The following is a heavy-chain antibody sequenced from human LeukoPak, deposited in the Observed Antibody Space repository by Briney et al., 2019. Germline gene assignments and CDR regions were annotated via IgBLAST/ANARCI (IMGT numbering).Heavy chain of an antibody. Sequence: SQTLSLTCTVSGGSISSGGYYWSWIRQPPGKGLEWIGYIYHSGSTYYNPSLKSRVTISVDRSKNQFSLKLNSVTPEDTAVYYCARVLFTRIAAAGTYYYYGMDVWGQGTTVTVSS. D-gene: IGHD6-13*01. J-gene: IGHJ6*02. V-gene: IGHV4-30-2*01. CDR1: GGSISSGGYY. CDR2: IYHSGST. CDR3: ARVLFTRIAAAGTYYYYGMDV.